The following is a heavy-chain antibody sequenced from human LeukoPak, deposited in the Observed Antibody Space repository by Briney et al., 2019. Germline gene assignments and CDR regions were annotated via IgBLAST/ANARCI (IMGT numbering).Heavy chain of an antibody. V-gene: IGHV3-21*01. J-gene: IGHJ4*02. CDR3: ARVRGIAADAPFDY. CDR2: ISSSSSYI. Sequence: GGSLRLSCAASGFTFSSYSMNWVRQAPGKGLEWVSSISSSSSYIYYADSVKGRFTISRDNAKNSLYLQMNSLRAEDTAVYYCARVRGIAADAPFDYWDQGTLVTVSS. D-gene: IGHD6-13*01. CDR1: GFTFSSYS.